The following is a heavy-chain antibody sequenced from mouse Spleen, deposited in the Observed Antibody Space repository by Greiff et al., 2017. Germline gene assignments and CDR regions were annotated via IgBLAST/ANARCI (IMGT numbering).Heavy chain of an antibody. V-gene: IGHV14-4*01. CDR2: IDPENGDT. J-gene: IGHJ1*01. CDR1: GFNIKDDY. D-gene: IGHD3-1*01. CDR3: TSFGGYFDV. Sequence: EVQLQQSGAELVRPGASVKLSCTASGFNIKDDYMHWVKQRPEQGLEWIGWIDPENGDTEYASKFQGKATITADTSSNTAYLQLSSLTSEDTAVYYCTSFGGYFDVWGAGTTVTVSS.